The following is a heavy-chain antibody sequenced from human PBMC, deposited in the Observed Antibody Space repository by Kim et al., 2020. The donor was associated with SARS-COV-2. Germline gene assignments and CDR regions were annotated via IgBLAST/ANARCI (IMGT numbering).Heavy chain of an antibody. CDR2: INPNSGGT. CDR3: ARDNYGSGSGTFDY. V-gene: IGHV1-2*04. CDR1: GYTFTGYY. Sequence: ASVKVSCKASGYTFTGYYMHWVRQAPGQGLEWMGWINPNSGGTNYAQKFQGWVTMTRDTSISTAYMELSRLRSDDTAVYYCARDNYGSGSGTFDYWGQGTLVTVSS. J-gene: IGHJ4*02. D-gene: IGHD3-10*01.